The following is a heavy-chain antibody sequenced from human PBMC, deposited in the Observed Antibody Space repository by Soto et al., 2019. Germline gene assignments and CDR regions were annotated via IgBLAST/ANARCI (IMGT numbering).Heavy chain of an antibody. J-gene: IGHJ2*01. CDR1: GGSISSYY. CDR3: ARTQGSGPNWYFDL. Sequence: QVQLQESGPGLVKPSETLSLTCTVSGGSISSYYWSWIRQPPGKGLEWIGYIYYSGSTNYNPSLKSRVTISVDTSKNQFSLKLSSVPAADTAVYYCARTQGSGPNWYFDLWGRGTLVTVSS. V-gene: IGHV4-59*08. CDR2: IYYSGST.